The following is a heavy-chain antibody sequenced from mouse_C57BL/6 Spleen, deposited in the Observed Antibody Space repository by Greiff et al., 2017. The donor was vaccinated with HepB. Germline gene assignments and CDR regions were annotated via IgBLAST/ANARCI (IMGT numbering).Heavy chain of an antibody. J-gene: IGHJ2*01. CDR1: GYSFTGYY. CDR2: INPSTGGT. V-gene: IGHV1-42*01. CDR3: ARSVYDGYWGY. D-gene: IGHD2-3*01. Sequence: GYSFTGYYMNWVKQSPEKSLEWIGEINPSTGGTTYNQKFKAKATLTVDKSSSTAYMQLKSLTSEDSAVYYCARSVYDGYWGYWGQGTTLTVSS.